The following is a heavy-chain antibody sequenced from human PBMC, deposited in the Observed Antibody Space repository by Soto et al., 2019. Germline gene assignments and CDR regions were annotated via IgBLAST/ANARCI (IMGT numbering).Heavy chain of an antibody. Sequence: QVQLVQSGAEVKKPGASVKVSCKASGYTFTSYGISWVRQAPGQGLEWMGWISAYNGNTNYAQKLQGRVTMTTDTSTSTAYMELRSLRSDGTAVYYCARVSAVAGSNYYYYYGMDVWGQGTTVTVSS. J-gene: IGHJ6*02. CDR3: ARVSAVAGSNYYYYYGMDV. V-gene: IGHV1-18*01. D-gene: IGHD6-19*01. CDR1: GYTFTSYG. CDR2: ISAYNGNT.